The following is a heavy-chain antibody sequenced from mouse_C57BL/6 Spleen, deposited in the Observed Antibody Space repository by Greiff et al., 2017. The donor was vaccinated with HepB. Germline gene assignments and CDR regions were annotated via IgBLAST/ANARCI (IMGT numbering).Heavy chain of an antibody. Sequence: VQLKESGPELVKPGASVKISCKASGYSFTGYYMNWVKQSPEKSLEWIGEINPSTGGTTYNQKFKAKATLTVDKSSSTAYMQLKSLTSEDSAVYYCARDNYGSPDYWGQGTTLTVSS. J-gene: IGHJ2*01. CDR2: INPSTGGT. D-gene: IGHD1-1*01. CDR3: ARDNYGSPDY. CDR1: GYSFTGYY. V-gene: IGHV1-42*01.